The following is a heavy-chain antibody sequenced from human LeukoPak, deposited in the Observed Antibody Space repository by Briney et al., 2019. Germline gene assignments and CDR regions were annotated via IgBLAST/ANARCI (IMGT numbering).Heavy chain of an antibody. CDR1: GFLFDRYA. V-gene: IGHV3-48*04. Sequence: GGSLRLSCVASGFLFDRYATHWVRQAPGKGLEWISYISSSSSTIYYADSVKGRFTISRDSAKNSLFLQMNSLRAEDTAVYFCAREDYYDGSGYPAFDYWGQGTLVTVSS. CDR2: ISSSSSTI. J-gene: IGHJ4*02. D-gene: IGHD3-22*01. CDR3: AREDYYDGSGYPAFDY.